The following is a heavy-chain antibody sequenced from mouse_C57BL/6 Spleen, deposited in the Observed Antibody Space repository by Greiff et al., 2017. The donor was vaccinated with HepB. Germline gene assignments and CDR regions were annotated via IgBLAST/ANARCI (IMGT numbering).Heavy chain of an antibody. V-gene: IGHV1-64*01. CDR1: GYTFTSYW. CDR3: AKGDDYDAMDY. J-gene: IGHJ4*01. CDR2: IHPNSGST. Sequence: QVQLKQPGAELVKPGASVKLSCKASGYTFTSYWMHWVKQRPGQGLEWIGMIHPNSGSTNYNEKFKSKATLTVDKSSSTAYMQLSSLTSEDSAVYYCAKGDDYDAMDYWGQGTSVTVSS.